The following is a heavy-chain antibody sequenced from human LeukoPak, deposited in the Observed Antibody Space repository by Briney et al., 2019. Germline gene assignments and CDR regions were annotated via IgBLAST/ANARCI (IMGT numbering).Heavy chain of an antibody. CDR3: ARDKSGWS. V-gene: IGHV4-38-2*02. D-gene: IGHD6-19*01. CDR2: IYHSGST. CDR1: GESFSVYY. Sequence: SETLSLTCAVHGESFSVYYWGWIRQPPGKGLEWIGSIYHSGSTYYNPSLKSRVTISVDTSKNQFSLKLSSVTAADTAVYYCARDKSGWSWGQGTLVTVSS. J-gene: IGHJ4*02.